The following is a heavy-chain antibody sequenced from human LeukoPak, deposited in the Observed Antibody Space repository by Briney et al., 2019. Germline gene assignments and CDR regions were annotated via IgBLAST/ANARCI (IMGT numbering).Heavy chain of an antibody. Sequence: GGSLRLSCAASGFTLSDYTMNWVRQAPGKGLEWVACITTRSSYMYYADSVKGRFTISRDNAKNSLYLRMNSLRAEDTAVYYCAKDRLTYYYYGMDVWGQGTTVTVSS. V-gene: IGHV3-21*01. CDR1: GFTLSDYT. CDR2: ITTRSSYM. CDR3: AKDRLTYYYYGMDV. D-gene: IGHD2-15*01. J-gene: IGHJ6*02.